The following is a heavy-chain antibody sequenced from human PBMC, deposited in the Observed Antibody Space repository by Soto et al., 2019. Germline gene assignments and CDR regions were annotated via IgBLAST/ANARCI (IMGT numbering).Heavy chain of an antibody. D-gene: IGHD1-7*01. V-gene: IGHV3-23*01. J-gene: IGHJ4*02. CDR3: AKGDWDYIAGHFDY. CDR1: GFTFTSCA. Sequence: VQLLESGGGLVQPGGSLRLSCAASGFTFTSCAMSWVRQAPWKGLEWVSAISGTAGNTYHADSVKGRFTISRDISKNTLYLQMNSLRAEDTAVYYCAKGDWDYIAGHFDYWGQGTLVTVSS. CDR2: ISGTAGNT.